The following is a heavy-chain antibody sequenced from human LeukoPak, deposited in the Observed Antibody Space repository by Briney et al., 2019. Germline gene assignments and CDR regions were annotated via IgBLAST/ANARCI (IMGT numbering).Heavy chain of an antibody. CDR3: ASDISNKGFDY. D-gene: IGHD3-3*02. V-gene: IGHV3-11*04. CDR2: IRIIGSPT. Sequence: GGSLRLSCAASGLTLSNYYMSWIRQAPGKGLEWVSYIRIIGSPTHHAHTVKGRFTISRDNAKNLLYLQMNRMRAEDTAVYYCASDISNKGFDYWGQGTLVTVSS. CDR1: GLTLSNYY. J-gene: IGHJ4*02.